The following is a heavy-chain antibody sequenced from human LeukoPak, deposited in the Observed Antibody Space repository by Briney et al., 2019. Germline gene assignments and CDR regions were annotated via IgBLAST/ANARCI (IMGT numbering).Heavy chain of an antibody. V-gene: IGHV4-4*07. CDR3: ARGGSSPPWDYFDY. D-gene: IGHD1-26*01. CDR1: GGSISSYY. J-gene: IGHJ4*02. Sequence: SETLSLTCTVSGGSISSYYWSWIRQPAGKGLEWIGRIYTSGSTNYNPSLKSRVTISVDTSKNQFSLKLSSVTAADTAVYYCARGGSSPPWDYFDYWGQGTLVTVSS. CDR2: IYTSGST.